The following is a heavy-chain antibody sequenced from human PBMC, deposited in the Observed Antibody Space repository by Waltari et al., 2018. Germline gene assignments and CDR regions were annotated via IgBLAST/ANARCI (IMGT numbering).Heavy chain of an antibody. D-gene: IGHD5-18*01. CDR3: ARKAGSGYPYGPFYYDN. CDR2: INVDGGYI. J-gene: IGHJ4*02. Sequence: EVHLAESGGGVVQPGGSLRLSCAGSGFRFGDNWLPWVRQAPGKGLEWVSRINVDGGYISYGDSVKGRFTISRDNAKNTVFLQLNSLRAEDTAVYYCARKAGSGYPYGPFYYDNWGQGTLVTVSS. V-gene: IGHV3-74*01. CDR1: GFRFGDNW.